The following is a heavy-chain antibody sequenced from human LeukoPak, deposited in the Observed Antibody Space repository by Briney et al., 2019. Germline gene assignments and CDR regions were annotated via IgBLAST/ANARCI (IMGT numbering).Heavy chain of an antibody. J-gene: IGHJ3*02. V-gene: IGHV3-23*01. CDR1: GFTFSSDA. CDR2: ISANGDTT. D-gene: IGHD2-2*01. CDR3: AKGATYCSSTSCPDVFDI. Sequence: GGSLRLSCAASGFTFSSDAMTWVRQAPGKGLEWVSTISANGDTTFYSNSVKGRFTISRDNSKNTLFLQMNSLRAEDTAVYYCAKGATYCSSTSCPDVFDIWSQGTLVTVSS.